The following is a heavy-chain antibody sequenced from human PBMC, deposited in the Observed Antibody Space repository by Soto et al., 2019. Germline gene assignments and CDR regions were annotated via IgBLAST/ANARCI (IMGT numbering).Heavy chain of an antibody. J-gene: IGHJ4*02. V-gene: IGHV4-4*07. CDR1: GGSISSYY. CDR3: ARVSPGDDFWSGYYNWYFDY. D-gene: IGHD3-3*01. Sequence: SETLSLTCTVSGGSISSYYWSGIRQPAGKGLEWIGRIYTSGSTNYNPSLKSRVTMSVDTSKNQFSLKLSSVTAADTAVHYCARVSPGDDFWSGYYNWYFDYWGQGTLVTVSS. CDR2: IYTSGST.